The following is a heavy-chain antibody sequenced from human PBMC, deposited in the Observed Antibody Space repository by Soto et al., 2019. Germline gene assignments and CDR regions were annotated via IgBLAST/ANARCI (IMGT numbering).Heavy chain of an antibody. D-gene: IGHD6-19*01. CDR3: ARILLGRSVAGGYFYMNV. V-gene: IGHV2-26*01. CDR1: GFSLSNGKVG. J-gene: IGHJ6*03. Sequence: KESGPVLVKPTETLTLTCTVSGFSLSNGKVGVSWIRQPPGKALEWLAHIFSNDEKSYRTSLKSRLTISEDTSKSQVVLTMTNVDPVDTATYSCARILLGRSVAGGYFYMNVWGKGTTVTVSS. CDR2: IFSNDEK.